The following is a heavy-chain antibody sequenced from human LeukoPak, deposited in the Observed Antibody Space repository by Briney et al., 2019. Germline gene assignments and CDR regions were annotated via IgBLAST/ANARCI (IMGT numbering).Heavy chain of an antibody. CDR2: INPNSGGT. D-gene: IGHD4/OR15-4a*01. CDR3: ARTSLGAPFDY. Sequence: ASVKVSLKASGYTFTGYFIHWVRQAPGQVLEYVGWINPNSGGTGYAQKFQGRVTVTRDTSISTAYLGMSGLTSDDTAVYYCARTSLGAPFDYWGQGTLVTVSS. J-gene: IGHJ4*02. CDR1: GYTFTGYF. V-gene: IGHV1-2*02.